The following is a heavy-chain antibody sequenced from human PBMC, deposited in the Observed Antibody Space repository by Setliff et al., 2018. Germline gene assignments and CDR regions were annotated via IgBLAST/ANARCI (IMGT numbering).Heavy chain of an antibody. CDR3: ATRKSSGRLYYMDV. CDR1: GGSISTYY. J-gene: IGHJ6*03. Sequence: PSETLSLTCTVSGGSISTYYWSWIRQPPGKGLEFVGYVYYSGLTNYDPSLKSRVTMSVDSSKNQLSLRLSSVTAADTAVYYCATRKSSGRLYYMDVWGKGTTVTVS. V-gene: IGHV4-59*01. D-gene: IGHD1-26*01. CDR2: VYYSGLT.